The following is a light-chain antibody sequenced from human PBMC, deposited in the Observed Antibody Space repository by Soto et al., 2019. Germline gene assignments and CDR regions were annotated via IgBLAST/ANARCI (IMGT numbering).Light chain of an antibody. CDR1: SSDVGGYNY. V-gene: IGLV2-14*03. J-gene: IGLJ2*01. CDR2: DVN. Sequence: QSALTQPAFVSGSPGQSITISCAGTSSDVGGYNYVSWYQQHPGKVPRLIISDVNKRPSGVSDRFSGSKSGNTASLTISGLEAEDEADYYCASFTRRFTVVFGGGTKLTVL. CDR3: ASFTRRFTVV.